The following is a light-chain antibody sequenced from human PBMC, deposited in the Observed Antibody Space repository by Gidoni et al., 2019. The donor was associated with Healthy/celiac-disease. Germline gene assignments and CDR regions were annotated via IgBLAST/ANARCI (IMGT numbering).Light chain of an antibody. V-gene: IGKV1-8*01. Sequence: AIRMTQSPSSFSASTGDRVTITCRASQGISSYLAWYQQKPGKAPKLLIYAASTLQSGVPSRFSGSGSGTDFTLTISCLQSEDFATYYGKQYYSYPRTFGQGTKVEIK. J-gene: IGKJ1*01. CDR1: QGISSY. CDR3: KQYYSYPRT. CDR2: AAS.